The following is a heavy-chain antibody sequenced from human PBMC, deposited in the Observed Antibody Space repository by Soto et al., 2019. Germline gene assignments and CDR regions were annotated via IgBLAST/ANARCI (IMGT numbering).Heavy chain of an antibody. CDR2: ITPATGAA. J-gene: IGHJ3*02. CDR3: ARGGGVGVAGSAAFDM. D-gene: IGHD3-3*01. CDR1: GYHVTAYY. V-gene: IGHV1-2*02. Sequence: QLHLVQSGAVVKKPGASVTVSCSASGYHVTAYYMHWVRQAPGRGLEWMGGITPATGAAKYTPTFQGRVTMARDTSTSTVFMELSGLASEDTAVFYCARGGGVGVAGSAAFDMWCQGTLVTVSS.